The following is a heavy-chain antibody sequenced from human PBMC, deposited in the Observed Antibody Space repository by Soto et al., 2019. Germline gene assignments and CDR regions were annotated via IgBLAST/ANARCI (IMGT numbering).Heavy chain of an antibody. CDR2: INHSGST. J-gene: IGHJ4*02. Sequence: SETLSLTCAVYGGSFSGYYWSWIRQPPGKGLEWIGEINHSGSTNYNPSLKSRVTISVDTSKNQFSLKLSSVTAADTAVYYCASRVDWLLFRAEFDYWGQGTLVTVSS. CDR1: GGSFSGYY. D-gene: IGHD3-9*01. V-gene: IGHV4-34*01. CDR3: ASRVDWLLFRAEFDY.